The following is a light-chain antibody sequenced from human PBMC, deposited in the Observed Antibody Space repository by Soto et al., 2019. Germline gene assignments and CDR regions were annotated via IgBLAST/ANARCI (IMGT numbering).Light chain of an antibody. CDR3: QQRSNWIT. CDR1: QSVSSY. V-gene: IGKV3-11*01. CDR2: DAS. J-gene: IGKJ5*01. Sequence: EIVLTQSPGTLSLSPGERATLSCRASQSVSSYLAWYQQKPGQAPRLLIYDASNRATGIPARFSGSGSGTDFTLTISSLEPEDFAVYYRQQRSNWITVGQGTRLEIK.